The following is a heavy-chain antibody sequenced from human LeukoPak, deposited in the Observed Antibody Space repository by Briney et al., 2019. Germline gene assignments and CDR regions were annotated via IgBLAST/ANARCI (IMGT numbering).Heavy chain of an antibody. J-gene: IGHJ3*02. V-gene: IGHV3-74*01. CDR2: INSDGSTT. CDR1: GFTSSRHW. D-gene: IGHD3-10*01. CDR3: ARVSAYGWSAFGM. Sequence: GGSLRLSCAASGFTSSRHWMHWVRQAPGKGLVWVSRINSDGSTTDYADSVKGRFTISRDNAKSTLHLQMNSLRGEDTAVYYCARVSAYGWSAFGMWSQGTMVTVSS.